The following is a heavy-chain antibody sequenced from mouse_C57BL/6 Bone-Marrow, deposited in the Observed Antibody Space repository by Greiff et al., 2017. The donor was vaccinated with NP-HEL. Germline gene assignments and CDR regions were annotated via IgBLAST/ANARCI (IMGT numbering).Heavy chain of an antibody. D-gene: IGHD1-1*01. CDR3: ARDGDYYGSSAFAY. J-gene: IGHJ3*01. V-gene: IGHV5-16*01. Sequence: EVQLVESEGGLVQPGSSMKLSCTASGFTFSDYYMAWVRQVPEKGLEWVANINYDGSSTYYLDSLKSRFIISRDNAKNILYLQMSSLKSEDTATYYCARDGDYYGSSAFAYWGQGTLVTVSA. CDR1: GFTFSDYY. CDR2: INYDGSST.